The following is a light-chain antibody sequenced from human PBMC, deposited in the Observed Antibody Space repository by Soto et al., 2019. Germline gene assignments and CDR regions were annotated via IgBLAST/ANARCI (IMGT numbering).Light chain of an antibody. CDR2: GTS. J-gene: IGLJ2*01. Sequence: QAVVTQEPSLTVSPGGTVTLTCASSTGAVTSGYYPNWLQQKPGQAPRALIYGTSNRHSWTPARFSGSLLGGKAALTLSGVQPEDEAEYYCLLYYGGAPLFGGGTKVTVL. CDR3: LLYYGGAPL. CDR1: TGAVTSGYY. V-gene: IGLV7-43*01.